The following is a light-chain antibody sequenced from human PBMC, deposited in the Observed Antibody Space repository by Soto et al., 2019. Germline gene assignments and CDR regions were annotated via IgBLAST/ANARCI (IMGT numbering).Light chain of an antibody. V-gene: IGKV1-9*01. CDR2: AAS. J-gene: IGKJ2*01. CDR3: QQLNIYPRT. Sequence: DIQLTQSPSFLSASVGDRVTITCRASQGISSYLAWYQQQPGKAPKLLIYAASTLQSGVPSRFSGSGSGTEFTLTISSLQPEDFATYYCQQLNIYPRTFGHGTKLESK. CDR1: QGISSY.